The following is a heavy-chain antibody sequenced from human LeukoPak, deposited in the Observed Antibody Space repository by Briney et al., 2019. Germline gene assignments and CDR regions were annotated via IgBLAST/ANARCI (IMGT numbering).Heavy chain of an antibody. Sequence: GGSLRLSCAASGFNFSSYGMHWVRQVPGKGLEWVTVISYDGRHKSYADSVKGRFIISRDNSKNTLYLQMNSLRAEDTAVYYCLTGVIIVLGLDYWGQGTLVTVSS. CDR1: GFNFSSYG. CDR3: LTGVIIVLGLDY. J-gene: IGHJ4*02. V-gene: IGHV3-30*03. D-gene: IGHD3-22*01. CDR2: ISYDGRHK.